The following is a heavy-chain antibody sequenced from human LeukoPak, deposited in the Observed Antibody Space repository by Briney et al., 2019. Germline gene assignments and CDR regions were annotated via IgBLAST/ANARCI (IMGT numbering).Heavy chain of an antibody. CDR1: GYTFTSYG. CDR2: ISAYNGNT. D-gene: IGHD3-9*01. CDR3: ARDYYDILTGYYRLDGYYGMDV. Sequence: ASPKVSCKPSGYTFTSYGISRVPHAPEQRPEWMAWISAYNGNTNYAQKLQSTDTITTDTSTSTAYMELRSLRSDDTAVYYCARDYYDILTGYYRLDGYYGMDVWGQGTTVTVYS. J-gene: IGHJ6*02. V-gene: IGHV1-18*01.